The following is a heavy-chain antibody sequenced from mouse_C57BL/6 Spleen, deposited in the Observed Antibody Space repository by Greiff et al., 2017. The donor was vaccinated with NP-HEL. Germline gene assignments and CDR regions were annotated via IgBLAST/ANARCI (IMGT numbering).Heavy chain of an antibody. CDR3: ARQGDYDEAFDY. CDR2: ISSGGSYT. J-gene: IGHJ2*01. V-gene: IGHV5-6*01. CDR1: GFTFSSYG. Sequence: EVQLVESGGDLVKPGGSLKLSCAASGFTFSSYGMSWVRQTPDKRLEWVATISSGGSYTYYPDSVKGRFTISRDNAKNTLYLQMSSLKSEDTAMYYCARQGDYDEAFDYWGQGTTLTVSS. D-gene: IGHD2-4*01.